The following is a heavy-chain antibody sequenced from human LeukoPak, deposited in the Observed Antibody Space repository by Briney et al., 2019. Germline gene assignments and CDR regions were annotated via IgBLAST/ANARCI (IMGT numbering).Heavy chain of an antibody. CDR1: GGSFSGYY. V-gene: IGHV4-34*01. CDR3: ARGGQLWYYYMDV. J-gene: IGHJ6*03. Sequence: SETLSLTCAVYGGSFSGYYWSWIRQPPGKGLEWIGEISHSGSTNYNPSLKSRVTISVDTSKNQFSLKLSSVTAADTAVYYCARGGQLWYYYMDVWGKGTTVTVSS. CDR2: ISHSGST. D-gene: IGHD6-13*01.